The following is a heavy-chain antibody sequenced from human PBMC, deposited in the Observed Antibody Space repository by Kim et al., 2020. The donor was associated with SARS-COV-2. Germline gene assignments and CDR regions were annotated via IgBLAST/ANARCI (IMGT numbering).Heavy chain of an antibody. Sequence: GGSLRLSCAASGFTFDDSAMHWVRQAPGKGLEWVSGINYNYGRKGYADSVKGRFTISSDNANKSLYLQMNSLRDEDTALYYCAKARLTDSNWFVPWGQG. D-gene: IGHD6-25*01. CDR2: INYNYGRK. J-gene: IGHJ5*02. V-gene: IGHV3-9*01. CDR3: AKARLTDSNWFVP. CDR1: GFTFDDSA.